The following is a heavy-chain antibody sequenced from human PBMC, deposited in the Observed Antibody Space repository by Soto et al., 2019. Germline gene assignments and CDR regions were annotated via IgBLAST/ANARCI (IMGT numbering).Heavy chain of an antibody. CDR1: GFTFSSYG. Sequence: QVQLVESGGGVVQPGRSLRLSCAASGFTFSSYGMHWVRQAPGKGLECVAVIWYDGSNKYYADSVKGRFTISRDNSKNTLYLQMNSLRAEDTAVYYCARAPLYSSSWANWYFDLWGRGTLVTVSS. D-gene: IGHD6-13*01. V-gene: IGHV3-33*01. CDR2: IWYDGSNK. J-gene: IGHJ2*01. CDR3: ARAPLYSSSWANWYFDL.